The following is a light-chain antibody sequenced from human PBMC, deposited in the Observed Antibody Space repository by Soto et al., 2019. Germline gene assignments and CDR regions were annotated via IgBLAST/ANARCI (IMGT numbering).Light chain of an antibody. CDR2: GAS. V-gene: IGKV3-20*01. J-gene: IGKJ3*01. CDR1: QSVNLN. CDR3: QQYGRSPFT. Sequence: EIMMTQSPGTLSVSPGEGATLSCTASQSVNLNLAWYQQKPGQPPRLLLYGASTRATGIPERFSGSGSGTDFTLTISRLEPEDFAVYYCQQYGRSPFTFGPGTKVDIK.